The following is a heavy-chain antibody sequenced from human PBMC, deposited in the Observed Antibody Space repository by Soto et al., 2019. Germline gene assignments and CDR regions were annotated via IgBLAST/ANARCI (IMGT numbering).Heavy chain of an antibody. CDR1: GGSISSGGYS. CDR3: ARARTYPGDYYFDY. J-gene: IGHJ4*02. V-gene: IGHV4-30-2*01. CDR2: IYHSGST. D-gene: IGHD1-1*01. Sequence: PSETLSLTCAVSGGSISSGGYSWSWIRQPPGKGLEWIGYIYHSGSTYYNPSLKSRVTISVDRSKNQFSLKLSSVTAADTAVYYCARARTYPGDYYFDYWGQGTLVTVSS.